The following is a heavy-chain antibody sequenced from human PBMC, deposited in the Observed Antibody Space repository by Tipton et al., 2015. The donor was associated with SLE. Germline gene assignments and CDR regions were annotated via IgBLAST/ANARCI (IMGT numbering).Heavy chain of an antibody. CDR1: GFTFSSYE. Sequence: SLRLSCAASGFTFSSYEMNWVRQAPGKGLEWVSYISSSGNTIYYADSVKGRFTISRDNAKNSLFLQMNSLRAEDTAVYYCAREGITDYAMDVWGQGTTITVSS. CDR3: AREGITDYAMDV. V-gene: IGHV3-48*03. J-gene: IGHJ6*02. CDR2: ISSSGNTI. D-gene: IGHD1-14*01.